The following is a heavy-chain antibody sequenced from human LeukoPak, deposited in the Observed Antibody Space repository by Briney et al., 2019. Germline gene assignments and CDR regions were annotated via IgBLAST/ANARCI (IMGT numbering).Heavy chain of an antibody. CDR3: ARAKGDTLSGYFDY. CDR1: GYIFISYA. CDR2: INTDSGGT. J-gene: IGHJ4*02. Sequence: ASVKVSCKASGYIFISYAMHWVRQAPGQRLEWMGWINTDSGGTNYAQKFQGRVTMTRDTSISTAYMELSRLRSDDTAVYYCARAKGDTLSGYFDYWGQGTLVTVSS. V-gene: IGHV1-2*02. D-gene: IGHD3-3*01.